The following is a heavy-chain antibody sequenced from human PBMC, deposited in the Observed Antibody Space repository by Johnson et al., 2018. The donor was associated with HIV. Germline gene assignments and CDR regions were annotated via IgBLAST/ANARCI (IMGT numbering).Heavy chain of an antibody. J-gene: IGHJ3*02. CDR3: AKDGAAAGTVGADAFDI. D-gene: IGHD6-13*01. V-gene: IGHV3-23*04. CDR1: GFNFIDYA. CDR2: ISGSGGST. Sequence: VQLVESGGGVVQPGRSLRLSCAASGFNFIDYAMIWVRQAPGKGLEWVSTISGSGGSTYYADSVKGRLTISRDNPKNTLYLQMNSLRAEDTAVYYCAKDGAAAGTVGADAFDIWGQGTMVTVSS.